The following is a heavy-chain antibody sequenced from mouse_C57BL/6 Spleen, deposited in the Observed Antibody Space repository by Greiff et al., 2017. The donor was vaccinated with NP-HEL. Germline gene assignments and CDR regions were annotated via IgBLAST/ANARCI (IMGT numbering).Heavy chain of an antibody. V-gene: IGHV1-69*01. CDR3: ARCSYGSASWFAY. CDR1: GYTFTSYW. D-gene: IGHD1-1*01. CDR2: IDPADSCT. J-gene: IGHJ3*01. Sequence: VQLQQPGAELVMPGASVKLSCKASGYTFTSYWMHWVKQRPGQGLEWIGEIDPADSCTNYNQKFKGKSTLTVDKSSNTAYMQLSSLTSEDSAVYDCARCSYGSASWFAYWGQGTLVTVSA.